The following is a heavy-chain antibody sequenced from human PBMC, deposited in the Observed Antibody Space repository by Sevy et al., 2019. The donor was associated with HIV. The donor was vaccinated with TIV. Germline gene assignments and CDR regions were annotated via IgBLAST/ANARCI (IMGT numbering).Heavy chain of an antibody. CDR2: ISSSGSTI. CDR1: GFTFSSYE. V-gene: IGHV3-48*03. CDR3: AREHLEGSFDY. J-gene: IGHJ4*02. Sequence: GGSLRLSCAASGFTFSSYEMNWVRQAPGMGLEWVSYISSSGSTIYYADSVKARFTISRDNAKNSLYLQMNSLRAEDTAVYYCAREHLEGSFDYWGQRTLVTVSS. D-gene: IGHD3-3*01.